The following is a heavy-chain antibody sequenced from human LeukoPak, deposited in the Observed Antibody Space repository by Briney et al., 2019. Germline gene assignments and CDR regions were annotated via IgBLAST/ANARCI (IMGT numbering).Heavy chain of an antibody. CDR2: ISDSGSP. D-gene: IGHD3-16*01. CDR3: ARHADGGVFIKTYFFDS. Sequence: SETLSLTCSVSGASDSNYYWSWLRQTPGKGLEWIGHISDSGSPTYNPSLKSRVTISEDMSKNQISLNLRSVTAADTAVYYCARHADGGVFIKTYFFDSWGQGFLVSVSS. V-gene: IGHV4-59*08. J-gene: IGHJ4*02. CDR1: GASDSNYY.